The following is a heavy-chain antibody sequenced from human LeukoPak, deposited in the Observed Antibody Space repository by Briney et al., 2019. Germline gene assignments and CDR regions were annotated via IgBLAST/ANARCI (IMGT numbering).Heavy chain of an antibody. CDR3: AKTRGSFYYYVMDV. V-gene: IGHV3-43*02. J-gene: IGHJ6*02. Sequence: PGGSLRISCAASGFTFDDYAMHWVRQAPGKGLEWVSLISGDGGSTYYADSVKGRFTISRDNSKNSLYLQMNSLRTDDTALYYCAKTRGSFYYYVMDVWGQGTTVTVSS. CDR2: ISGDGGST. CDR1: GFTFDDYA. D-gene: IGHD2-15*01.